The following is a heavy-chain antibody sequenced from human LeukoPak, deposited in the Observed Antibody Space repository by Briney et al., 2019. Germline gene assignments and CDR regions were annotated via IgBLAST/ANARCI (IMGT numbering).Heavy chain of an antibody. CDR1: GFTFIDYD. V-gene: IGHV3-13*01. CDR2: IGIRGDT. CDR3: ARGGIQVSGIDEFDY. J-gene: IGHJ4*02. Sequence: GGSLRLSCAASGFTFIDYDMHWVRQVIGKGLEWVSAIGIRGDTQYSGSVEGRFTISRENVESSLYLQMNSLRAEDTAVYYCARGGIQVSGIDEFDYWGQGALVTVSS. D-gene: IGHD6-19*01.